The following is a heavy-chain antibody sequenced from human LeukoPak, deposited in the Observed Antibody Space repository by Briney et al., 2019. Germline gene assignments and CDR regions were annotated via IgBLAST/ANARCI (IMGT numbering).Heavy chain of an antibody. CDR3: ARHTGYYSGSGNNRYYFDY. CDR2: IHYGGST. V-gene: IGHV4-38-2*02. J-gene: IGHJ4*02. D-gene: IGHD3-10*01. CDR1: GYSISSGYY. Sequence: SETLSLTCTVSGYSISSGYYWAWIRQPPGKGLEWIGSIHYGGSTYYNPSLKSRITISVDTSKNQFSLKLSSVTAVDTAVYYCARHTGYYSGSGNNRYYFDYWGQGTLVTVSS.